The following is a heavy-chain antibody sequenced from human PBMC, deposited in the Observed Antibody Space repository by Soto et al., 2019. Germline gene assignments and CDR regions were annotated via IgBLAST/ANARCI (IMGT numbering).Heavy chain of an antibody. D-gene: IGHD2-8*01. J-gene: IGHJ6*02. Sequence: SETLSLTCAVYGGSFSGYYWSWIRQPPGKGLEWIGEINHSGSTNYNPSLKSRVTISVDTSKNQFSLKLSSVTAADTAVYYCARGVTQLRGVLMVYAIRQPGHYYYGMDVWGQGTTVTVSS. V-gene: IGHV4-34*01. CDR3: ARGVTQLRGVLMVYAIRQPGHYYYGMDV. CDR2: INHSGST. CDR1: GGSFSGYY.